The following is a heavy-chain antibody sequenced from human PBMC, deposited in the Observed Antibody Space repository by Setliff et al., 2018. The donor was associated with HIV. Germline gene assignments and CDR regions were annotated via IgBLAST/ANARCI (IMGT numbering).Heavy chain of an antibody. CDR1: GFTLSTYW. V-gene: IGHV3-74*03. CDR2: INSDGSST. Sequence: GGSLRLSCAASGFTLSTYWMHWVRQAPGKGLVWVSRINSDGSSTTYADSVKGRFTISRDNARNTLYLQMNSLRAEDTAMYYCARGGREGFHWGQGTLVTVSS. J-gene: IGHJ4*02. CDR3: ARGGREGFH.